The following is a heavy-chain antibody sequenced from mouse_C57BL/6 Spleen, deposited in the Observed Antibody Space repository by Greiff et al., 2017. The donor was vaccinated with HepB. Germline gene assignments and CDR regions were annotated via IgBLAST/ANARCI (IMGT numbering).Heavy chain of an antibody. J-gene: IGHJ4*01. V-gene: IGHV5-17*01. CDR1: GFTFSDYG. CDR3: ARMDY. Sequence: EVKLVESGGGLVKPGGSLKLSCAASGFTFSDYGMHWVRQAPEKGLEWVAYISSGSSTIYYADTVKGRFTISRDNAKNTRFLQMTSLRSEDTAMYYCARMDYWGQGTSVTVSS. CDR2: ISSGSSTI.